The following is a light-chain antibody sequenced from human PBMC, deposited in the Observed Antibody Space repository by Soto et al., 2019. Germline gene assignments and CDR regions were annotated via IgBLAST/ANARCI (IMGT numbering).Light chain of an antibody. CDR1: QSVLYSSNNKNY. Sequence: DIVMTQSPDSLAVSLGERATINCKSSQSVLYSSNNKNYLAWYQQKPGQPPKLLIYWASTRESGVPDRFSGSGSGTDFTLTISSLQAEDVAVYYFQQYYSTPGAFGQGTNVEIK. CDR3: QQYYSTPGA. V-gene: IGKV4-1*01. J-gene: IGKJ1*01. CDR2: WAS.